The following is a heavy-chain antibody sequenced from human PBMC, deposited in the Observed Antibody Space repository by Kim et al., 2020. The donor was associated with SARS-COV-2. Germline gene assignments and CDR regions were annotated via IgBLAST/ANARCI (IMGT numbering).Heavy chain of an antibody. Sequence: GGSLRLSCVASGFTFTTYGISWVRPGRGPGGEWVSVSSVSGQSTYYLDSVKGRFTVSRDNSKNTVYLHMKGLTADDTAIYFCAKRRTSGWLREDFDFLGQGTLVTVSS. CDR2: SSVSGQST. CDR3: AKRRTSGWLREDFDF. CDR1: GFTFTTYG. D-gene: IGHD6-19*01. J-gene: IGHJ4*02. V-gene: IGHV3-23*01.